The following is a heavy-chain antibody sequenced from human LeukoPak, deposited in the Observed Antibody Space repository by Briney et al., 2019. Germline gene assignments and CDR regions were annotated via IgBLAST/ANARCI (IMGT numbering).Heavy chain of an antibody. Sequence: PGGSLRLSCAASGFTFSSYDMHWVRQAPGKGLEWVALIWYDGSNKYYADSVKGRFTISRDNSKNTLYLQMNSLRAEDTAVYYCARDLNSGSYRGYFDYWGQGTLVTVSS. CDR3: ARDLNSGSYRGYFDY. CDR2: IWYDGSNK. V-gene: IGHV3-33*01. D-gene: IGHD1-26*01. CDR1: GFTFSSYD. J-gene: IGHJ4*02.